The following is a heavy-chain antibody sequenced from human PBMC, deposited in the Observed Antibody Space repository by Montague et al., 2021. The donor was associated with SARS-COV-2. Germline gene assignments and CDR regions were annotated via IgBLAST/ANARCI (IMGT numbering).Heavy chain of an antibody. Sequence: SLRLSCAASGFTFSSYAMSWVRQAPGKGLEWVSAISGSGGSTYYADSVKGRFTISRDNSKNTLYLQMNILRAEDTAVYYCAKDIAVLGELSYYYGMDVWGQGITVTVAS. CDR3: AKDIAVLGELSYYYGMDV. D-gene: IGHD3-10*01. V-gene: IGHV3-23*01. CDR2: ISGSGGST. J-gene: IGHJ6*02. CDR1: GFTFSSYA.